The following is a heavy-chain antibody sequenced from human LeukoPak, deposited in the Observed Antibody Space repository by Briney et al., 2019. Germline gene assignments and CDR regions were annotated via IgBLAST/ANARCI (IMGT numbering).Heavy chain of an antibody. D-gene: IGHD3-10*01. CDR2: VSGSGGST. V-gene: IGHV3-23*01. J-gene: IGHJ4*02. Sequence: GGSLRLSCAASGFTFSSYAMSWVRQAPGKGLEWVSAVSGSGGSTYYADSVKGRFTISRDNSKNTLYMQMNSLRAEDTAVYYCAKDRLGEFDYWGQGTLVTVSS. CDR3: AKDRLGEFDY. CDR1: GFTFSSYA.